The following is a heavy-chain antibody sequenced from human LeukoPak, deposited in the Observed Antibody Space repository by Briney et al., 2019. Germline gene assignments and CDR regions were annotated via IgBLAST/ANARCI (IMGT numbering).Heavy chain of an antibody. CDR3: ARGRGYSQSNWVDP. D-gene: IGHD5-18*01. J-gene: IGHJ5*02. CDR2: IRYDGSNK. Sequence: PGGSLRLSCAASGFTFSSYDMHWVRQAPGKGLEWVAFIRYDGSNKYYADSVKGRFIISRDNSKNTLYPQMNSLRAEDTAVYYCARGRGYSQSNWVDPWGQGTMVTVSA. V-gene: IGHV3-30*02. CDR1: GFTFSSYD.